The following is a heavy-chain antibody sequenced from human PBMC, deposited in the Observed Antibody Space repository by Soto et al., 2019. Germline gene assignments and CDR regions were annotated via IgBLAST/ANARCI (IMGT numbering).Heavy chain of an antibody. CDR1: GGTFSTYD. V-gene: IGHV1-69*01. CDR3: AINEGTDGYKFAY. Sequence: QVQLVQSGAEVKKPRSSVKVSCKASGGTFSTYDICWVRQAPGQGLEWMGGIIPLFGTANYAQKFQGRVTIIADESTRTAYMELRRLRSEDTAVYYCAINEGTDGYKFAYWGQGTLVTVSS. D-gene: IGHD5-12*01. J-gene: IGHJ4*02. CDR2: IIPLFGTA.